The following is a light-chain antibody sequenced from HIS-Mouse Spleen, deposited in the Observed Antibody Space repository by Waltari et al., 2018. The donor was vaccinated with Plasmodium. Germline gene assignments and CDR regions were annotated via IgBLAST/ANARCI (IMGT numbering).Light chain of an antibody. CDR2: GAS. Sequence: IVMTQSPGTLSVCPGVWTTLSCRASQSVSSNLAWYQQKPGQAPRLLIYGASTRATGIPARFSGSGSGTEFTLTISSMQSEDFAVDYCQQYNNWPTFGQGTRLEIK. J-gene: IGKJ5*01. V-gene: IGKV3-15*01. CDR1: QSVSSN. CDR3: QQYNNWPT.